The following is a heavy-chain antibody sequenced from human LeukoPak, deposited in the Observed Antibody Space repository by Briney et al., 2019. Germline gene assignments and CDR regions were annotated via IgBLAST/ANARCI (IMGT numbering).Heavy chain of an antibody. CDR1: GYTFTCYY. CDR2: INPNSGGT. J-gene: IGHJ2*01. V-gene: IGHV1-2*02. Sequence: ASVKVSCKASGYTFTCYYMHWVRQAPGQGLEWMGWINPNSGGTNYAQKFQGRVTMTRDTSTSTVYMELSSLRSEDTAVYYCARVRLEWLLPWYFDLWGRGTLVTVSS. D-gene: IGHD3-3*01. CDR3: ARVRLEWLLPWYFDL.